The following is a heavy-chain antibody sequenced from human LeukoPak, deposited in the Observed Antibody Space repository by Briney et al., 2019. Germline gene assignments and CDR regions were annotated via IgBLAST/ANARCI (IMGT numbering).Heavy chain of an antibody. Sequence: PGRSLRLSCAASGFTFSSYGMHWVRQAPGKGLEWVAVIWYDGSNKYYADSVKGRFTISRDNSKNTLSLQMNGLRADDTAVYYCAKASTFSGSPVDYWGQGTLVTVSS. CDR3: AKASTFSGSPVDY. CDR1: GFTFSSYG. J-gene: IGHJ4*02. CDR2: IWYDGSNK. V-gene: IGHV3-33*06. D-gene: IGHD1-26*01.